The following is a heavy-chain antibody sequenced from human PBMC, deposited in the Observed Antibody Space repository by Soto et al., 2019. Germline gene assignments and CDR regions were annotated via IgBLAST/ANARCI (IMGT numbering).Heavy chain of an antibody. CDR2: ISYDGSNK. J-gene: IGHJ3*02. Sequence: GVSLRLSCAASGFTFSSYAMHWVRQAPGKGLEWVAVISYDGSNKYYADSVKGRFTISRDNSKNTLYLQMNSLRAEDTAVYYCAKALEMATILDAFDIWGQGTMVTVSS. CDR3: AKALEMATILDAFDI. V-gene: IGHV3-30*04. D-gene: IGHD5-12*01. CDR1: GFTFSSYA.